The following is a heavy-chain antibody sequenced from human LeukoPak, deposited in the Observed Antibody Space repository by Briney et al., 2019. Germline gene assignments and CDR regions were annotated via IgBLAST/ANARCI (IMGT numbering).Heavy chain of an antibody. CDR1: GFTFSSYG. J-gene: IGHJ6*02. CDR3: ARTITMVRSYYYGMDV. V-gene: IGHV3-33*01. D-gene: IGHD3-10*01. CDR2: IWYDGSNK. Sequence: PGGSLRLSCAASGFTFSSYGMHWVRQAPGKGLEWVAVIWYDGSNKYYADSVKGRFTISRDNSKNTLYLQMNSLRAEDTAVYYCARTITMVRSYYYGMDVWGQGTTVTGSS.